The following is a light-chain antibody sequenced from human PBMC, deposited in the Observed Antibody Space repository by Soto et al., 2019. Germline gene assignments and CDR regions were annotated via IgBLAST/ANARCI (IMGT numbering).Light chain of an antibody. CDR1: SSNIGSHT. Sequence: QSVLTQPPSASGTPGQRVTISCSGGSSNIGSHTVSWYQQLPGTAPKLLMYTNNQRPSGVPDRFSGSKSGTSASLAISGLQSEDEADYYCATRDDSLNGWVFGGGTKVTVL. CDR3: ATRDDSLNGWV. CDR2: TNN. V-gene: IGLV1-44*01. J-gene: IGLJ3*02.